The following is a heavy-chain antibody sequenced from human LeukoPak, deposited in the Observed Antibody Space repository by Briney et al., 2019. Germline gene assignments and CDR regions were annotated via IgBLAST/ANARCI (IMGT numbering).Heavy chain of an antibody. Sequence: PSETLSLTCTVSGYSISSGYYWGWIRQPPGKGLEWIGSIYHSGSTYYNPSLKSRVTISVDTSKNQFSLKLSSVTAADTAVYYCARDPGSAFDPWGQGTLVTVSS. CDR2: IYHSGST. CDR1: GYSISSGYY. CDR3: ARDPGSAFDP. V-gene: IGHV4-38-2*02. D-gene: IGHD3-10*01. J-gene: IGHJ5*02.